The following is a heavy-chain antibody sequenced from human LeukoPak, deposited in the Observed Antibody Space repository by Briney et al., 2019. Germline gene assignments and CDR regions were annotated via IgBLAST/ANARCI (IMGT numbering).Heavy chain of an antibody. CDR2: ISGSGGAT. CDR1: GFTFSSYW. V-gene: IGHV3-21*01. CDR3: ARDEGGSGSYRAFDI. J-gene: IGHJ3*02. D-gene: IGHD3-10*01. Sequence: PGGSLRLSCAASGFTFSSYWMHWVRQAPGKGLEWVSGISGSGGATYYADSVKGRFTISRDNAKNTLYLQMNSLRAEDTAVYYCARDEGGSGSYRAFDIWGQGTMVTVSS.